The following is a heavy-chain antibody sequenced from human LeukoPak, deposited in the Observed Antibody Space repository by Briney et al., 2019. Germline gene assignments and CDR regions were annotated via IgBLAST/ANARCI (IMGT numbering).Heavy chain of an antibody. V-gene: IGHV1-69*05. Sequence: SXXVXXKASGGTFISYAISWVRQAPGQGLEWMGRITPIFGTANYAQKFQGRVTITTDESTSTAYMELSSLRSEDTAVYYCAREEYYDFWSGYPHLDYWGQGTLVTVSS. J-gene: IGHJ4*02. CDR3: AREEYYDFWSGYPHLDY. CDR1: GGTFISYA. D-gene: IGHD3-3*01. CDR2: ITPIFGTA.